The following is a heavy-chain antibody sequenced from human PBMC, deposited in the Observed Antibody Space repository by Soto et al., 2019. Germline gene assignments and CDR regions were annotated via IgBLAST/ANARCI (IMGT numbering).Heavy chain of an antibody. D-gene: IGHD4-17*01. V-gene: IGHV4-39*01. CDR3: ATRSGDYVGWFDP. CDR1: GGSIFGSGFH. Sequence: SETLSLTCTVSGGSIFGSGFHWAWIRQPPGKGLEWIGSIYYSGTANYSPSLKSRLAIDVDTSKNQFSLRLSSVTAADTAVYYCATRSGDYVGWFDPWGQGTRVTVSS. J-gene: IGHJ5*02. CDR2: IYYSGTA.